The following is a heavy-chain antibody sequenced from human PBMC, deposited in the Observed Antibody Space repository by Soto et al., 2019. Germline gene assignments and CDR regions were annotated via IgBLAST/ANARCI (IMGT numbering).Heavy chain of an antibody. V-gene: IGHV3-66*02. CDR1: GFTVSSNY. Sequence: PGGSLRLSCAASGFTVSSNYMSWVRQAPGKGPEWVSVISSDGSKYYADSVKGRFTISRDNFKNTVSLQMNSLSAEDTAVYFCTKEGGLLGTSSSYRFDFWGQGIRVTVSS. CDR3: TKEGGLLGTSSSYRFDF. D-gene: IGHD1-26*01. CDR2: ISSDGSK. J-gene: IGHJ4*02.